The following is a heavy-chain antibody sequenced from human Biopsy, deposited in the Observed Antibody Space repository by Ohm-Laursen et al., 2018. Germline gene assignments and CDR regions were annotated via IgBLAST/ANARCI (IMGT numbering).Heavy chain of an antibody. CDR1: GYTFTSYD. CDR2: LNPVGGNS. CDR3: GRAVRNQLLTDP. V-gene: IGHV1-8*01. D-gene: IGHD1-7*01. Sequence: SVKVSCKASGYTFTSYDITWVRQASGQGPEWIGWLNPVGGNSNFGQKFRGRVTVTSDTSISTAYMELSGLTSDDTATYYCGRAVRNQLLTDPWGQGTLVTVTS. J-gene: IGHJ5*02.